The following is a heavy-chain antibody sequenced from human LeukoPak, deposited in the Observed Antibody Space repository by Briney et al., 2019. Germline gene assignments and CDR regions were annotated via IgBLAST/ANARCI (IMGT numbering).Heavy chain of an antibody. Sequence: PGGSLRFSCAASGLTFSSYWMSWVRQAPGKGLEWVANIKQDGSEKYYVDSVKGRFTISRDNAKNSLYLQMNSLRAEDTAVYYCARDRGSSRYWGQGTLVTVSS. D-gene: IGHD2-2*01. V-gene: IGHV3-7*03. J-gene: IGHJ4*02. CDR3: ARDRGSSRY. CDR2: IKQDGSEK. CDR1: GLTFSSYW.